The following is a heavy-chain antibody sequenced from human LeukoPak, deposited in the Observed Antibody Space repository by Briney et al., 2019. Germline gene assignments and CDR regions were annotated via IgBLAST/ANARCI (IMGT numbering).Heavy chain of an antibody. D-gene: IGHD5-18*01. CDR3: ARTVDTAMVTIDY. J-gene: IGHJ4*02. CDR1: GFTFSSYA. Sequence: GGSLRLSCAASGFTFSSYAMSWVRQALGKGLEWVAVISYDGSNKYYADSVKGRFTISRDNSKNTLYLQMNSLRAEDTAVYYCARTVDTAMVTIDYWGQGTLVTVSS. V-gene: IGHV3-30-3*01. CDR2: ISYDGSNK.